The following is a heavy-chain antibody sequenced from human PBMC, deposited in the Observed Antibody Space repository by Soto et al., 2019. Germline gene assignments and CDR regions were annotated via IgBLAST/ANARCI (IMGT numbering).Heavy chain of an antibody. D-gene: IGHD5-12*01. CDR2: MNPNSGDT. CDR3: ARESGGATATLDYYYFYMDV. CDR1: GYSFSDYY. J-gene: IGHJ6*03. Sequence: QVQLVQSGAEVKKPGASVTVSCKASGYSFSDYYLHWVRQAPGQVPEWMGWMNPNSGDTKYAQKFTGRVTMTRATSVRTAFMELNWLKSDDTAVYYCARESGGATATLDYYYFYMDVWGIGITVTVSS. V-gene: IGHV1-2*02.